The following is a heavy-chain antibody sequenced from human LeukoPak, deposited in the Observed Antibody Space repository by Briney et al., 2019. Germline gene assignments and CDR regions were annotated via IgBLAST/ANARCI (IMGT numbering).Heavy chain of an antibody. CDR2: IFSGGST. CDR1: GFTVSSNY. V-gene: IGHV3-53*01. Sequence: GGSLRLSCAASGFTVSSNYMSWFRKPPGKGLKWAPLIFSGGSTYYADSVKGRFTISRDNSKNTLYLQMNSLRAEDTAVYYCAREGPYCSGGICYRKHFFDYWGQGTLVTVSS. D-gene: IGHD2-15*01. J-gene: IGHJ4*02. CDR3: AREGPYCSGGICYRKHFFDY.